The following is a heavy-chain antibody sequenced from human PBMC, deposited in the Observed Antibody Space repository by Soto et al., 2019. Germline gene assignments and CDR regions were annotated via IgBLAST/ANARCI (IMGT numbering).Heavy chain of an antibody. CDR2: IGYDGSNK. CDR1: GFTFSSYG. Sequence: GGSLRLSCAAPGFTFSSYGMHWVRQAPGKGLEWVAVIGYDGSNKYYADSVKGRFTISRDNSKNTLYLQMNSLRAEDTAVYYCAREGYCSSTSCYSYYYYYGMDVWGQGTTVTVSS. CDR3: AREGYCSSTSCYSYYYYYGMDV. D-gene: IGHD2-2*01. V-gene: IGHV3-33*01. J-gene: IGHJ6*02.